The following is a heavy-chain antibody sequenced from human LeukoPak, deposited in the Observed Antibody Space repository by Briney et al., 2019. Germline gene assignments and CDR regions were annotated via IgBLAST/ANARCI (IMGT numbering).Heavy chain of an antibody. V-gene: IGHV4-34*01. CDR2: INHSGST. CDR1: GGSFSGYY. Sequence: SETLSLTCAVYGGSFSGYYWGWIRQPPGKGLEWIGEINHSGSTNYNPSLKSRVTISVDTSKNQFSLKLSSVTAADTAVYYCVRARVVVVAATRYNWFDPWGQGTLVTVSS. CDR3: VRARVVVVAATRYNWFDP. J-gene: IGHJ5*02. D-gene: IGHD2-15*01.